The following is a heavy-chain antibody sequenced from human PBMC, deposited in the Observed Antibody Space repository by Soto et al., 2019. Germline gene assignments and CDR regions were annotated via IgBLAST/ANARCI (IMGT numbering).Heavy chain of an antibody. Sequence: GESLKISCKGSGYSFTSYWIGWLRQMPGKGLEWMGIIYPCDSDTRYSPSFQGQVTISADKSISTAYLQWSSLKASDTAMYYCARYSRYSSGWYPHFAYWGQGTLVTVSS. CDR2: IYPCDSDT. J-gene: IGHJ4*02. V-gene: IGHV5-51*01. D-gene: IGHD6-19*01. CDR3: ARYSRYSSGWYPHFAY. CDR1: GYSFTSYW.